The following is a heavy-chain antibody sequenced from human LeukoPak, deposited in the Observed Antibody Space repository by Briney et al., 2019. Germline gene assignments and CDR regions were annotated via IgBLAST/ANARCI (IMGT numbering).Heavy chain of an antibody. D-gene: IGHD3-22*01. CDR2: ISWNSGSI. J-gene: IGHJ4*02. V-gene: IGHV3-9*01. Sequence: PGRSLRLSCAASGFTFDDYAMHWVRQAPGKGPEWVSGISWNSGSIGYADSVKGRFTISRDNAKNSLYLQMNSLRAEDTAVYYCARDFYYDSSGYYPKPFDYWGQGTLVTVSS. CDR1: GFTFDDYA. CDR3: ARDFYYDSSGYYPKPFDY.